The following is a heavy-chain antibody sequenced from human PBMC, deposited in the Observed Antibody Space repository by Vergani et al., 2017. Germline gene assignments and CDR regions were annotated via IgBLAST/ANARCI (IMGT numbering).Heavy chain of an antibody. CDR2: IRPKTDGETT. CDR1: GFTFSSAW. J-gene: IGHJ6*03. Sequence: EVQPVESGGGLVKPGGSLRLSCTTSGFTFSSAWMSWVRQAPGKGLEWVARIRPKTDGETTDYAAPVKGRFTISRDDSKNTLYLQMNSLKTEDTAVYYCTTVLRSRWLLFYYYYYMDVWGKGTTVTVSS. V-gene: IGHV3-15*01. D-gene: IGHD5-24*01. CDR3: TTVLRSRWLLFYYYYYMDV.